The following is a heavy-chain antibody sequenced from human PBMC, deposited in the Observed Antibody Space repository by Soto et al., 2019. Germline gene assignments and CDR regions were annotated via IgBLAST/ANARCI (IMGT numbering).Heavy chain of an antibody. CDR2: IRSGSTYI. V-gene: IGHV3-21*06. CDR3: ARANSTASDDWFDP. Sequence: EVHLVESGGGLVKPGGSLRLSCAASGFAVSNYIMNWVRQAPGKGLEWVSSIRSGSTYIYYADSVKGRFTISRDNAKNSVYLQMNSLRVEDTAVYYCARANSTASDDWFDPWGQGTLVTVSS. J-gene: IGHJ5*02. CDR1: GFAVSNYI. D-gene: IGHD2-2*01.